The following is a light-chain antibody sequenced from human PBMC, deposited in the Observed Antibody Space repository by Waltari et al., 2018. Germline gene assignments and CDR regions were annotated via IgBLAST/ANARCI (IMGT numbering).Light chain of an antibody. Sequence: QSVLTQPPSVSGAPGQRVTISCSGSSSNIGARYDVHWYQQLPGTTPNLLIYGNSDRPSGVPDRFAGSKSGTSASLAITGLQAEDEADYYCQSYDSSLRGWVFGGGTRLTVL. V-gene: IGLV1-40*01. CDR2: GNS. CDR3: QSYDSSLRGWV. J-gene: IGLJ3*02. CDR1: SSNIGARYD.